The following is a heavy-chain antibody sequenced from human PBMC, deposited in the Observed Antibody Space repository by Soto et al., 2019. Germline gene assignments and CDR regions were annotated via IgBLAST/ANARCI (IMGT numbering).Heavy chain of an antibody. V-gene: IGHV1-46*01. Sequence: QVQLVQSGADVKKPGTSVKVSCKAAGYSFTNYCMYWVRQAPGQGLEGMGRINHRTGSTRYAQKFQDRVTMTRATYTATVDMGVRTLISADAAVYYCASDGGLLAASWHYDLWGPGTLVTVSS. CDR3: ASDGGLLAASWHYDL. J-gene: IGHJ2*01. CDR1: GYSFTNYC. D-gene: IGHD2-15*01. CDR2: INHRTGST.